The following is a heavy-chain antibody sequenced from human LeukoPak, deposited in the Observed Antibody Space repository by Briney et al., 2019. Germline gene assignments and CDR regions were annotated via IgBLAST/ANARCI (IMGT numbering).Heavy chain of an antibody. CDR2: ISAYNGNT. CDR3: ARGYYDIAGDAFDI. Sequence: ASVKVSCKASGYTFTSYGISWVRQAPGQGLEWMGWISAYNGNTNYAQKLQGRVTMTTDTSTSTAYMELRSLRPDGTAVYYCARGYYDIAGDAFDIWGQGTMVTVSS. J-gene: IGHJ3*02. CDR1: GYTFTSYG. D-gene: IGHD3-22*01. V-gene: IGHV1-18*01.